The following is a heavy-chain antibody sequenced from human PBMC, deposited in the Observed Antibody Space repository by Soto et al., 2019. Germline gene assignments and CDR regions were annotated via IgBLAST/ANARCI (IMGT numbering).Heavy chain of an antibody. CDR2: IYYSGST. V-gene: IGHV4-59*01. D-gene: IGHD6-13*01. CDR1: SGSISSYY. J-gene: IGHJ5*02. Sequence: SETLSLTCTVSSGSISSYYWSWIRQPPGKGLEWIGYIYYSGSTNYNPSLKSRVTISVDTSKNQFSLKLSSVTAADTAVYYCAGGAAAGTNWFDPWGQGTLVTVS. CDR3: AGGAAAGTNWFDP.